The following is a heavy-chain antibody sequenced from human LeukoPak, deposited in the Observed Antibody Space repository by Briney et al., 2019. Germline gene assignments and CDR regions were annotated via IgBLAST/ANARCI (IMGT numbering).Heavy chain of an antibody. CDR1: GFNFGTYW. V-gene: IGHV3-74*01. Sequence: GGSPRLSCAASGFNFGTYWMHWVRQAPGKGLVWVSTISPEGSIPTYADSVKGRFTISRDNAKNTLFLQMDSLRAEDTAIYYCVFFYTALKIPYWGQGALVTVSS. J-gene: IGHJ4*02. CDR3: VFFYTALKIPY. CDR2: ISPEGSIP. D-gene: IGHD3-16*01.